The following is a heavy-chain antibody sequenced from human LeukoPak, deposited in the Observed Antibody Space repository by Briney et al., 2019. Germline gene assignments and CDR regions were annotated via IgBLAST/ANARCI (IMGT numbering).Heavy chain of an antibody. Sequence: AASVKVSCKASGYTFTSYGISWVRQAPGQGLEWMGWISAYNGNTNYAQKLQGRVTMTTDTSTSTAYMELRSLRSDDTAVYYCARAPHSDGWGLFDYWGPGTLVTVSS. CDR1: GYTFTSYG. D-gene: IGHD6-19*01. V-gene: IGHV1-18*01. CDR3: ARAPHSDGWGLFDY. J-gene: IGHJ4*02. CDR2: ISAYNGNT.